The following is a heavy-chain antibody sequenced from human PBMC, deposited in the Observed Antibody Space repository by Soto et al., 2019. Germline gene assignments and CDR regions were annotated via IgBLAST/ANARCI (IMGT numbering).Heavy chain of an antibody. Sequence: QVQLVQSGAEVKKPGASVKVSCKASGDTFTSYAMHWVRQAPGQRLEWMGWINAGNGNTKYSQKFQGRVTITRDTSASTAYMELSSLRSEDTAVYYCATRLGYCSGGSCYSYYFDYWGQGTLVTVSS. D-gene: IGHD2-15*01. CDR3: ATRLGYCSGGSCYSYYFDY. CDR1: GDTFTSYA. V-gene: IGHV1-3*01. CDR2: INAGNGNT. J-gene: IGHJ4*02.